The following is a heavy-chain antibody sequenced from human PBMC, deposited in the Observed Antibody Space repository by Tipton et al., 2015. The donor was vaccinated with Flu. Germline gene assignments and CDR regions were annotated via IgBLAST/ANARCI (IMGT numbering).Heavy chain of an antibody. CDR3: ARQDCSSGTCYIDS. CDR2: IYPDDSDT. V-gene: IGHV5-51*01. D-gene: IGHD2-2*02. CDR1: KYSFTSYW. Sequence: VQLVQSGAEVKKPGESLKISCKDSKYSFTSYWIGWVRQMPGKGLEWMGIIYPDDSDTRYSPSFQGQVTISADKSSSTAYLQWSSLKASDTATYYCARQDCSSGTCYIDSWGQGTLITVSS. J-gene: IGHJ4*02.